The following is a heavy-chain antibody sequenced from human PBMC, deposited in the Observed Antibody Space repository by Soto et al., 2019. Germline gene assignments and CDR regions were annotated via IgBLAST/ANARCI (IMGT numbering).Heavy chain of an antibody. J-gene: IGHJ5*02. CDR3: ARDYLQTWFDP. Sequence: ASVKVSCKASGYTFTYYAIHWVRQAPGQRLEWMGWINAGNGNTKYSQNFQGRVTMTTDTSTSTAYMELRSLRSHDTAVYYCARDYLQTWFDPWGQGTLVTVSS. CDR1: GYTFTYYA. V-gene: IGHV1-3*01. CDR2: INAGNGNT.